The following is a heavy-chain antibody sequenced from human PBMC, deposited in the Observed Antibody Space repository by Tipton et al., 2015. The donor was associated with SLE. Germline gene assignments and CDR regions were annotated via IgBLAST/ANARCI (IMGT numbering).Heavy chain of an antibody. CDR1: GFTFSSYG. D-gene: IGHD1-26*01. CDR2: IWYDGSNK. V-gene: IGHV3-33*08. Sequence: SLRLSCAASGFTFSSYGMHWVRQAPGKGLEWVAVIWYDGSNKYYADSVKGRFTISRDNSKNTLYLQMNSLRAEDTAVYYCAGEILPYYGMDVWGQGTTVTVSS. J-gene: IGHJ6*02. CDR3: AGEILPYYGMDV.